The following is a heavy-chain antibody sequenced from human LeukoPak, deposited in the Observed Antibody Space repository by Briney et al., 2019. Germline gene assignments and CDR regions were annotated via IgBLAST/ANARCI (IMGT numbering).Heavy chain of an antibody. CDR1: GFTFSSYA. CDR3: AKDLRSSNHYYFDY. V-gene: IGHV3-23*01. Sequence: GGSLRLSCAASGFTFSSYAMSLVRQAPGKGLEWVSGISGSAGSTYYADSVKGRFTNTRDNSKNTLYLQMNSLRAEDTAVYYCAKDLRSSNHYYFDYWGQGTLVTVSS. D-gene: IGHD6-13*01. J-gene: IGHJ4*02. CDR2: ISGSAGST.